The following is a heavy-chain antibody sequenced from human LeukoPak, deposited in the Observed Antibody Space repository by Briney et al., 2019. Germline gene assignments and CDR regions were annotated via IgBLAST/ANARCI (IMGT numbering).Heavy chain of an antibody. V-gene: IGHV3-23*01. CDR3: AKDLNWGGR. J-gene: IGHJ4*02. CDR1: GFTFSTPG. D-gene: IGHD7-27*01. CDR2: MSGSGTT. Sequence: GGXLRLSCAASGFTFSTPGMTWVRQAAGKGREWVSGMSGSGTTDYADSGKGRFTISRDNSRNTLYLQMNSLRAEDTAVYYCAKDLNWGGRWGQGTLVTVSS.